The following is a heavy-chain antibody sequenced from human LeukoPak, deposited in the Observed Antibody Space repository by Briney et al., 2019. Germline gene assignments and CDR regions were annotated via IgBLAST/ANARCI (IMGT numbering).Heavy chain of an antibody. CDR1: GFTFSSYA. J-gene: IGHJ4*02. V-gene: IGHV3-23*01. D-gene: IGHD5-18*01. CDR2: ISGSGGST. Sequence: GGSLRLSCAASGFTFSSYAMSWVRQAPGKGLEWVSAISGSGGSTYYADSVKGRFTISRDNSKNTLYLQMNSLRAEDTAVYYCAISRRGYSYGFLDYWGQGTLVTVSS. CDR3: AISRRGYSYGFLDY.